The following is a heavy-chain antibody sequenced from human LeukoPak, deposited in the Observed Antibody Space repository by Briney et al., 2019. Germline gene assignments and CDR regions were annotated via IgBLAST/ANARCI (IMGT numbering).Heavy chain of an antibody. Sequence: SETLSLTCAVSGGSISSSNWWSWVRQPPGKGLEWIGEIYHSGSANYNPSLKGRVTISVDKSKNQFSLKLSSVTAADTAVYYCARDPNYDFWSGYSSGHAFDIWGQGTMVTVSS. V-gene: IGHV4/OR15-8*01. D-gene: IGHD3-3*01. CDR2: IYHSGSA. CDR1: GGSISSSNW. CDR3: ARDPNYDFWSGYSSGHAFDI. J-gene: IGHJ3*02.